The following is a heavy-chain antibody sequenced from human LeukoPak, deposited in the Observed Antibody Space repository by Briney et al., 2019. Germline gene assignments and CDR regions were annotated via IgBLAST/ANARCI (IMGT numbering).Heavy chain of an antibody. CDR3: ARVGTAIGGPGVQFDY. V-gene: IGHV4-30-4*01. CDR1: GGSISSGDYY. J-gene: IGHJ4*02. D-gene: IGHD5-18*01. Sequence: SQTLSLTCTVSGGSISSGDYYWSWIRQPPGKGLEWIGYIYYSGCTYYNPSLKSRVTISVDTSKNQFSLKLSSVTAADTAVYYCARVGTAIGGPGVQFDYWGQGTLVTVSS. CDR2: IYYSGCT.